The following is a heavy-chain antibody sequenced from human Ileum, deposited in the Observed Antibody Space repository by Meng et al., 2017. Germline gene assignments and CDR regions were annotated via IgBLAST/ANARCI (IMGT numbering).Heavy chain of an antibody. J-gene: IGHJ1*01. V-gene: IGHV4-39*07. Sequence: SETLSLTCTVSGGSISSSSYYWGWIRQPPGKGLEWIGSIYYSGSTYYNPSLKSRVTISVDTSKNQFSLKLSSVTAADTAVYYCARGPITMIVVVHNEYFQHWGQGTLVTVSS. D-gene: IGHD3-22*01. CDR1: GGSISSSSYY. CDR3: ARGPITMIVVVHNEYFQH. CDR2: IYYSGST.